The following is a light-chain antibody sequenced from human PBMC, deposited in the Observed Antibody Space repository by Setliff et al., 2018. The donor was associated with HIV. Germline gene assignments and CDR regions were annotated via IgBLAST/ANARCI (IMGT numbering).Light chain of an antibody. CDR3: CSYAGSYTSLYV. Sequence: QSALTQPRSVSGSPGQSVTISCTGTSSDVGGYNYVSWYQHLPGKAPKLMIYDVTKRPSGVPDRFSGSKSGNTASLTISGLQSEDEADYYCCSYAGSYTSLYVFGTGTKAHRP. CDR2: DVT. V-gene: IGLV2-11*01. CDR1: SSDVGGYNY. J-gene: IGLJ1*01.